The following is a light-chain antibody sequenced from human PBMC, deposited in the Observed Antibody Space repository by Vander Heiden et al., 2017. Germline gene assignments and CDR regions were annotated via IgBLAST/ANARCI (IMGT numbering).Light chain of an antibody. Sequence: DIQMTQSPSTLSASVGDRVTITCRASQSISSWLAWYQQKPGKAPKLLIYKASSLDSGVPSRFSGSGSGTEFTLTISSLQPDDFATYYCQQYNTYSQTFGQGTKVXIK. CDR1: QSISSW. V-gene: IGKV1-5*03. CDR2: KAS. J-gene: IGKJ1*01. CDR3: QQYNTYSQT.